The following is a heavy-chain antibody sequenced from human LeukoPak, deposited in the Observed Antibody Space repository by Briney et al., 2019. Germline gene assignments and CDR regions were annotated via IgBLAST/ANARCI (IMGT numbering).Heavy chain of an antibody. V-gene: IGHV4-4*07. J-gene: IGHJ4*02. CDR3: ARGSIRRYYDTRRYYFDY. Sequence: PSETLSLTCTVSGGSISSYYWSWIRQPAGKGLEWIGRIYTSGSTNYNPSLKSRVTISVDTSKNQFSLKLSSVTAADTAVYYCARGSIRRYYDTRRYYFDYWGQGTLVTVSS. D-gene: IGHD3-22*01. CDR2: IYTSGST. CDR1: GGSISSYY.